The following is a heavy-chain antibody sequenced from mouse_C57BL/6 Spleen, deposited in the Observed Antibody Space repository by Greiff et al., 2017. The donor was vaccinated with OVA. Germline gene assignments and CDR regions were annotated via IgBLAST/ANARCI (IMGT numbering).Heavy chain of an antibody. D-gene: IGHD4-1*01. CDR1: GFTFSDYG. J-gene: IGHJ1*03. CDR2: ISSGSSTI. Sequence: VQLKESGGGLVKPGGSLKLSCAASGFTFSDYGMHWVRQAPEKGLEWVAYISSGSSTIYYADTVKGRFTISRDNAKNTLFLQMTSLRSEDTAMYYCALTGHWYFDVWGTGTTVTVSS. CDR3: ALTGHWYFDV. V-gene: IGHV5-17*01.